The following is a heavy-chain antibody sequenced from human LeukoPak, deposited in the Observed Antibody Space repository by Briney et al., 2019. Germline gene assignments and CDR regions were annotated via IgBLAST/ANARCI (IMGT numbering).Heavy chain of an antibody. CDR3: ARGNHYLDTSGSPFDY. J-gene: IGHJ4*02. CDR1: GYSFSSYW. CDR2: IYPGDSHT. V-gene: IGHV5-51*01. Sequence: GASLQISCQGSGYSFSSYWINWVRQLPGKGLEWVGTIYPGDSHTRYSPSFQGQVTISADKSISTAYLQWSSLKASDTAFYCARGNHYLDTSGSPFDYWGQGTLVTVSS. D-gene: IGHD3-22*01.